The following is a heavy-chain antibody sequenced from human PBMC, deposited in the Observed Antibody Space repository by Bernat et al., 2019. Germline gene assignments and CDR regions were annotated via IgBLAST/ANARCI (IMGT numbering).Heavy chain of an antibody. CDR1: GFTFSNAW. D-gene: IGHD3-3*01. Sequence: EVQLVESGGGLVKPGGSLRLSCAASGFTFSNAWMSWVRQAPGKGLEWAGRIKSKTDGGTTEYAAPVKGRFTISRGDSKNTLYLQMNSLKTEDTAVYYCTTLTYYDFWSGTPMIDSWGQGTLVTVSS. J-gene: IGHJ4*02. CDR3: TTLTYYDFWSGTPMIDS. V-gene: IGHV3-15*01. CDR2: IKSKTDGGTT.